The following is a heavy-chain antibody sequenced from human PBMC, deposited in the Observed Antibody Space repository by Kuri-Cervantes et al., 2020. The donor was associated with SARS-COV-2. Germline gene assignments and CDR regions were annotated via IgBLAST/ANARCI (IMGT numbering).Heavy chain of an antibody. CDR2: IYSGGSK. Sequence: GESLKISCAASGFTVSSHYTSWVRQAPGKGLEWVSVIYSGGSKYYADSVKGRFTISRDNSKNTLYLQMNSLRAEDTAVYYCARDKKWELLLLLFDYWGQGTLVTVSS. D-gene: IGHD1-26*01. V-gene: IGHV3-53*05. J-gene: IGHJ4*02. CDR3: ARDKKWELLLLLFDY. CDR1: GFTVSSHY.